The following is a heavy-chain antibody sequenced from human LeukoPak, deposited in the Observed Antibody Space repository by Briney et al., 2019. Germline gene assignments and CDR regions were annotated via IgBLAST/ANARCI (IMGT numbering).Heavy chain of an antibody. V-gene: IGHV1-69*05. J-gene: IGHJ6*03. CDR3: ARDTWVDTAMISLNYYYYMDV. CDR2: IIPTFGTA. Sequence: SVKVSCKASGGTFSSYAISWVRQAPGQGLEWMGRIIPTFGTANYAQKFQGRVTITTDESTSTAYMELSSLRSEDTAVYYCARDTWVDTAMISLNYYYYMDVWGKGTTVTVSS. D-gene: IGHD5-18*01. CDR1: GGTFSSYA.